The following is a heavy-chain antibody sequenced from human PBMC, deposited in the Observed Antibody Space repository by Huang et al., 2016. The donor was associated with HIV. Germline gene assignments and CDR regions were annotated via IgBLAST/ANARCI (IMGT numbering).Heavy chain of an antibody. J-gene: IGHJ5*02. CDR3: ARGGELLWFGEPGGWFDP. D-gene: IGHD3-10*01. Sequence: QVQLQESGPGLVKPSETLSLTCTVSGGSISSYYWSWIRQPAGKGLEWIGRIYTSGSTNYTPSLKSRVTMSGDTSKNQFSLKLSAVTAADTAVYYCARGGELLWFGEPGGWFDPWGQGTLVTVSS. CDR2: IYTSGST. CDR1: GGSISSYY. V-gene: IGHV4-4*07.